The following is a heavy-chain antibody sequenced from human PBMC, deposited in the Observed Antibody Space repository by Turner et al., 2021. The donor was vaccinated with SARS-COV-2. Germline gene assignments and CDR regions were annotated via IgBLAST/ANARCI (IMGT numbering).Heavy chain of an antibody. CDR3: AREAPLGVNSMAFDY. D-gene: IGHD3-10*01. J-gene: IGHJ4*02. V-gene: IGHV3-53*01. CDR1: GFTVSSNY. CDR2: IYSGGST. Sequence: EVQLVESGGGLIQPGGSLRLSCAASGFTVSSNYMIWVRQAPGKGLEWVSVIYSGGSTFYADSVKGRFTISRDNSKNTLYLQMNSLRAEDTAVYYCAREAPLGVNSMAFDYWGQGTLVTVSS.